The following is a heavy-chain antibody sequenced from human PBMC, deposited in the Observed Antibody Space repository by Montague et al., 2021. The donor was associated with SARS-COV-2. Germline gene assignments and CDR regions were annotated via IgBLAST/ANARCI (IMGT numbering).Heavy chain of an antibody. CDR2: IYYSGST. D-gene: IGHD6-13*01. CDR3: ARHKRWRIAAAGRDFDY. V-gene: IGHV4-39*01. Sequence: SETLSLTCTVSGGSISSSSYYWGWIRQPPGKGLEWIGSIYYSGSTYYNPSLKSRVTIFVDTSKNQFSLKLSSVTAADTAVYYCARHKRWRIAAAGRDFDYWGQGALVTVSS. J-gene: IGHJ4*02. CDR1: GGSISSSSYY.